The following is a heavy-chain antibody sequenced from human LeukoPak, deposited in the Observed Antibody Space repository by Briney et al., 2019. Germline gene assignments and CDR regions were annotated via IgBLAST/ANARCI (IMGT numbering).Heavy chain of an antibody. V-gene: IGHV1-46*01. D-gene: IGHD3-10*01. Sequence: ASVKVSCKASGYTFTSYYMHWVRQAPGQGLEWMGIINPSGGSTSCAQKFQGRVTMTRDTSTSTVYMELSSLRSEDTAVYYCARGRFTMVRGVMGWFDPWGQGTLVTVSS. J-gene: IGHJ5*02. CDR2: INPSGGST. CDR3: ARGRFTMVRGVMGWFDP. CDR1: GYTFTSYY.